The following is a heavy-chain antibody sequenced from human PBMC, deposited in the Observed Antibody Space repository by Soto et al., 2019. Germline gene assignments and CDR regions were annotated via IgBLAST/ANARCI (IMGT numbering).Heavy chain of an antibody. Sequence: EVQLLESGGGVVQPGGSRRLSCAASGFTFSSYAMRWCRQAPGQWLEGVSGISGSGGGTYYAASVKGRCTISRDKSKNTLYLQMHSLIAEDTAVYYCARLGSGSYYDYWGQGTLVTVSS. CDR2: ISGSGGGT. CDR1: GFTFSSYA. D-gene: IGHD1-26*01. V-gene: IGHV3-23*01. J-gene: IGHJ4*02. CDR3: ARLGSGSYYDY.